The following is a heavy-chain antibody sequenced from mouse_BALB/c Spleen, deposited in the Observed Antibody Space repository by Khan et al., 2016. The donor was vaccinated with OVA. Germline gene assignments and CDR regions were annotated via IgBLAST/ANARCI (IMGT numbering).Heavy chain of an antibody. Sequence: EVQLQESGPGLVKPSQSLSLTCSVTGYSITSGYYWNWIRQFPGNKLEWMGYISYDGSNNYNPSLKNRISITRDTSENQFFLTLNSVTTEDTATYYCTSDKNYYCYLAYWGQGTLVTVSA. CDR2: ISYDGSN. CDR3: TSDKNYYCYLAY. CDR1: GYSITSGYY. D-gene: IGHD1-2*01. V-gene: IGHV3-6*02. J-gene: IGHJ3*01.